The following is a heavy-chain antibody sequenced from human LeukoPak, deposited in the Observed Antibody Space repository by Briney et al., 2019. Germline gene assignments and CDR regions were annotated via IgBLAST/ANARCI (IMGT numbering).Heavy chain of an antibody. CDR3: ARAMRGGGVRRYYYGMDV. CDR2: IYYSGST. J-gene: IGHJ6*02. CDR1: GGSISSYY. Sequence: NPSETLSLTCTVSGGSISSYYWSWIRQPPGKGLEWIGYIYYSGSTNYNPSLKSRVTISVDTSKNQFSLKLSSVTAADTAVYYCARAMRGGGVRRYYYGMDVWGQGTTVTVSS. D-gene: IGHD2-21*01. V-gene: IGHV4-59*01.